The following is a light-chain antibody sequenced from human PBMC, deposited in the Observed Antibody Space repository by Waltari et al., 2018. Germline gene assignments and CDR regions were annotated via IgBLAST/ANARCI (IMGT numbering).Light chain of an antibody. CDR3: SSYAGSNNLV. V-gene: IGLV2-8*01. CDR1: SSDVGGHNY. CDR2: EVI. J-gene: IGLJ1*01. Sequence: QSALTQPPSASGSPGQSVTISCPGTSSDVGGHNYVPWYQQHPAKAPKLMIYEVIKRPPGVPDRFSGSKSGNTASLTVSGLQAEDEADYYCSSYAGSNNLVFGTGTRVTVL.